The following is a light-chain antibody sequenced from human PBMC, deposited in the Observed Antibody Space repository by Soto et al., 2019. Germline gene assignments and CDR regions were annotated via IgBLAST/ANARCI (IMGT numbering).Light chain of an antibody. V-gene: IGKV1-39*01. CDR2: AVS. CDR1: QTTITY. Sequence: DIQMTQSPSSLSASVGDRVTITCRASQTTITYLNWYQQIPGKAPNLLIYAVSNLESGVPSRFSGSGSGTDFTLTISYLQPEDFATYYCQQRDRVPLTFGQGTKVGIK. J-gene: IGKJ1*01. CDR3: QQRDRVPLT.